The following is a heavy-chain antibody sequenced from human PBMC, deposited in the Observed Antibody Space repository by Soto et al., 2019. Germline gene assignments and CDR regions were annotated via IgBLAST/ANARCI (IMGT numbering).Heavy chain of an antibody. Sequence: SGTLSLTCTVSGGSINYYGMWIRQSPRGGLEWSGYIHYTGYNKYKHSLGGRVAIVVDTSKNTFSLKVTSATAADTAVYYCARHDEVSELQDGLDVWGQGTLVTVSS. CDR1: GGSINYY. D-gene: IGHD1-26*01. J-gene: IGHJ4*03. CDR3: ARHDEVSELQDGLDV. V-gene: IGHV4-59*01. CDR2: IHYTGYN.